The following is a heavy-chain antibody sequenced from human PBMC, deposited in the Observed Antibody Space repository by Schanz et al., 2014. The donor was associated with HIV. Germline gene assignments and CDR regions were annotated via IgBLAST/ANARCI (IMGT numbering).Heavy chain of an antibody. CDR3: ARGETFEKQLWILELFPPDS. CDR2: INPSSGGT. D-gene: IGHD2-2*03. V-gene: IGHV1-2*02. Sequence: QVQLVQSGAEVKKPGASVKVSCKASGYTFTGYYMHWVRQAPGQGLEWMGWINPSSGGTNYAQKFQGRVTMTRDSSTNTAYLEVSSLRSDDTAVYYCARGETFEKQLWILELFPPDSWGQGTLVTVSS. CDR1: GYTFTGYY. J-gene: IGHJ4*02.